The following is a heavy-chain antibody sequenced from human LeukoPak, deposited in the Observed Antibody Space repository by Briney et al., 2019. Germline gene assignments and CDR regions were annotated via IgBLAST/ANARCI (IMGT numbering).Heavy chain of an antibody. CDR3: AKDRQYGSGSYNFDY. J-gene: IGHJ4*02. CDR1: GFTFDDYA. V-gene: IGHV3-9*01. CDR2: ISWNSGSI. Sequence: PGGSLRLSCAASGFTFDDYAMHWVRQAPGKGLEWVSGISWNSGSIGYADSVKGRFTISRDNAKNSLYLQMNSLRAEDTALYYCAKDRQYGSGSYNFDYWGQGTLVTVSS. D-gene: IGHD3-10*01.